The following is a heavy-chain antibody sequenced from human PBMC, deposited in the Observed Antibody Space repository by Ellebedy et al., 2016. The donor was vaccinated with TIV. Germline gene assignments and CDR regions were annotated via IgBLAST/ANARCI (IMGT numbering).Heavy chain of an antibody. V-gene: IGHV4-39*01. D-gene: IGHD3-22*01. J-gene: IGHJ5*02. CDR1: GGSISSSSYY. Sequence: SETLPLTXTVSGGSISSSSYYWGWIRQPPGKGLEWIGSIYYSGSTYYNPSLKSRVTISVDTSKNQFSLKLSSVTAADTAVYYCARPQKMTYYYDSNWFDPWGQGTLVTVSS. CDR3: ARPQKMTYYYDSNWFDP. CDR2: IYYSGST.